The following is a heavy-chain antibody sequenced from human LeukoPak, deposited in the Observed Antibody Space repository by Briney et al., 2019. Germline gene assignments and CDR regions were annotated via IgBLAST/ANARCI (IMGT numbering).Heavy chain of an antibody. CDR2: ISPSGTSI. CDR1: GFTFTTYE. CDR3: ARNPTDSNYYYYYYMDV. D-gene: IGHD4-11*01. V-gene: IGHV3-48*03. J-gene: IGHJ6*03. Sequence: GGSLRLSCVASGFTFTTYEMNWVHQAPGKGLEWISHISPSGTSIFYADSVMGRFSISRDNAKKSLYLQMNSLRAEDTAVYYCARNPTDSNYYYYYYMDVWGKGTAVTVSS.